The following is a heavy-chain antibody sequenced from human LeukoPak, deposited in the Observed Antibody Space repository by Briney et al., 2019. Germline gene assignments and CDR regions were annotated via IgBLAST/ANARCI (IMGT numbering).Heavy chain of an antibody. V-gene: IGHV3-66*01. Sequence: GGSLRLSCAASGFTVSSNHMTWVRQAPGKGLERVSVIYIDGSTYYADSVKGRFTISRDNSKNTRYLQMNSLRAEDTAVYHCAKGGGNYYDSSGYYNYFDYWGQGALVTVSS. D-gene: IGHD3-22*01. J-gene: IGHJ4*02. CDR1: GFTVSSNH. CDR2: IYIDGST. CDR3: AKGGGNYYDSSGYYNYFDY.